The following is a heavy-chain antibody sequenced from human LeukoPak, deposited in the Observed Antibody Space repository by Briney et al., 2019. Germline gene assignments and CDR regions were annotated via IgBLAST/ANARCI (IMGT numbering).Heavy chain of an antibody. Sequence: GGSLRLSCAASGFTFSSYGMHWVRQAPGKGLEWVAFIRYDGSNKYYADSVKGRFTISRDNSKNTLYLQMNSLRAEDTAVYYCARGGPTMVRGVTLDYWGQGTLVTVSS. CDR1: GFTFSSYG. V-gene: IGHV3-30*02. D-gene: IGHD3-10*01. CDR3: ARGGPTMVRGVTLDY. CDR2: IRYDGSNK. J-gene: IGHJ4*02.